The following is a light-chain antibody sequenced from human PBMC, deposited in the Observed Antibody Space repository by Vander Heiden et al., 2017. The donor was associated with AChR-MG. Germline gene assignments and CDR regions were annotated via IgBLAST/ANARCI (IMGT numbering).Light chain of an antibody. V-gene: IGLV2-23*01. J-gene: IGLJ2*01. CDR2: ENT. Sequence: QSALTQPAAVSASPAQSLAISCTGPSSEARSYNLVSWYQQHPGKAPKLIIHENTNRPSGVSNRFSGSKSGNTASLTISGLQAEDEADYHCCSYAGSSTYIVFGGGTKLTVL. CDR3: CSYAGSSTYIV. CDR1: SSEARSYNL.